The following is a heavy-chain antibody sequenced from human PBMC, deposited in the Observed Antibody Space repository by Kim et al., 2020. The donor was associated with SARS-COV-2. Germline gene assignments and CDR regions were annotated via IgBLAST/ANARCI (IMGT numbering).Heavy chain of an antibody. CDR3: ARDGEMGKFDP. D-gene: IGHD3-10*01. V-gene: IGHV4-39*07. CDR1: GGSISSSSYY. CDR2: IYYSGST. J-gene: IGHJ5*02. Sequence: SQTLSLTCTVSGGSISSSSYYWGWIRQPPGKGLEWIGSIYYSGSTYYNPSLKSRVTISVDTSKNQFSLKLSSVTAADTAVYYCARDGEMGKFDPWGQGTL.